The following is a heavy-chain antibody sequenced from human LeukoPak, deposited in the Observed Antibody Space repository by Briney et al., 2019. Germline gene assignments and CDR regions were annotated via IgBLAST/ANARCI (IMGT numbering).Heavy chain of an antibody. CDR3: ARQRADYFYHYGDV. CDR2: GCYGGNT. Sequence: SETLSLTSTGSGGSISSSSYYWDWVRQPPGKGLEWIGNGCYGGNTFYNSALESRVTISVDMSKNQSSLKLSSLTAADTAVYYCARQRADYFYHYGDVWGKGTSVTVSS. CDR1: GGSISSSSYY. J-gene: IGHJ6*03. V-gene: IGHV4-39*01.